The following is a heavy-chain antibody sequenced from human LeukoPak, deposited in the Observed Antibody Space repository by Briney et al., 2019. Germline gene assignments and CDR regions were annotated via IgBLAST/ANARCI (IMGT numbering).Heavy chain of an antibody. J-gene: IGHJ3*02. D-gene: IGHD6-13*01. Sequence: SETLSLTCTVSGGSISSYYWSWIRQPPGKGLEWIGYIYYSGSTNYNPSLKSRVTISVDTSKNQFSLKLSSVTAADTAVYYCAREPQYSSSWYHAFEAFDIWGQGTMVTVSS. CDR3: AREPQYSSSWYHAFEAFDI. V-gene: IGHV4-59*01. CDR1: GGSISSYY. CDR2: IYYSGST.